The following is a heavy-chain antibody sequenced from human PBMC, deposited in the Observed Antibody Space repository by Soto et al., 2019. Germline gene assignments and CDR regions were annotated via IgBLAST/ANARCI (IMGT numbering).Heavy chain of an antibody. Sequence: VGSLRLSCAASGFTFSNYFRHWVRQVPGEGLVWVSRMSGDGKTISYADSVKGRFTISRDNAKNTLYLQMNSLRVEDTAVYYCARTYVPGIAGFDPWGQGTLVTVSS. CDR2: MSGDGKTI. CDR1: GFTFSNYF. CDR3: ARTYVPGIAGFDP. J-gene: IGHJ5*02. V-gene: IGHV3-74*01. D-gene: IGHD1-1*01.